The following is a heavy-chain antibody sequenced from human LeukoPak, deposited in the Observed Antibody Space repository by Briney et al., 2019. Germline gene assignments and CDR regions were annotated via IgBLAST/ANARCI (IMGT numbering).Heavy chain of an antibody. CDR3: ARVDTTMVYFDY. V-gene: IGHV4-30-4*01. J-gene: IGHJ4*02. Sequence: PSETLSLTCTVSGASINSGNYYWTWIRQPPGKGLEWIGYIYYSGITHYNPSLKSRIIISVDTSKNQFSLKLSSVTAADTAVYYCARVDTTMVYFDYWGQGTLVTVSS. D-gene: IGHD5-18*01. CDR2: IYYSGIT. CDR1: GASINSGNYY.